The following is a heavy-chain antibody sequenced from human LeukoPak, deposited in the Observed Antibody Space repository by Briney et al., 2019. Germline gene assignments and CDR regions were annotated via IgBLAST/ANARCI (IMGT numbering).Heavy chain of an antibody. CDR2: ILYDGSNQ. CDR1: GFTFRNYG. V-gene: IGHV3-30*03. D-gene: IGHD3-10*01. Sequence: PGGSLRLSCAASGFTFRNYGMHWVRQAPGTGLEWVALILYDGSNQYYADSVKGRFTISRDNAKNTLYLQMYSLRAEDTAVHYCASLRQGSGTYYIDYWGQGTLVTVSS. J-gene: IGHJ4*02. CDR3: ASLRQGSGTYYIDY.